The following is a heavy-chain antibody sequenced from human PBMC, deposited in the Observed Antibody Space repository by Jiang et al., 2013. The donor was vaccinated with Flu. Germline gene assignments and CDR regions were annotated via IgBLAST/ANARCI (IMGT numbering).Heavy chain of an antibody. V-gene: IGHV3-49*04. CDR1: GFTFGDFA. D-gene: IGHD1-26*01. J-gene: IGHJ4*02. CDR3: TREKIVKATYQIDY. Sequence: VQLLESGGGLVQPGRSLRVSCTASGFTFGDFAMSWVRQAPGKGLEWVGFIRSKAYGAPTEYAASVKGRFTISRDDSKSIAYLQMNNLRVEDTAVYYCTREKIVKATYQIDYWGQGTLVTVSS. CDR2: IRSKAYGAPT.